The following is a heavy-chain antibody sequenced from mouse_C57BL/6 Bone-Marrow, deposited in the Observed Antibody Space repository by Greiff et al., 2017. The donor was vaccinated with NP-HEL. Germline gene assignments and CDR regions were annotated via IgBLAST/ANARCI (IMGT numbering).Heavy chain of an antibody. CDR1: GFTFSSYT. Sequence: EVKLMESGGGLVKPGGSLKLSCAASGFTFSSYTMSWVRQTPEKRLEWVATISGGGGNTYYPDSVKGRFTISRDNAKNTLYLQMSSLRSEDTALYYCARLSWDWFAYWGQGTLVTVSA. J-gene: IGHJ3*01. D-gene: IGHD4-1*01. V-gene: IGHV5-9*01. CDR2: ISGGGGNT. CDR3: ARLSWDWFAY.